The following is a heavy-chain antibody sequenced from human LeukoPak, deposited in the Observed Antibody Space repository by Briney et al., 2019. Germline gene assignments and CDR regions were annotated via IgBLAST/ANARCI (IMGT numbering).Heavy chain of an antibody. Sequence: ASVKVSCKASGGSFSSYTISWVRQAPGQGLEWMGRIIPILGIANYAQKFQGRVTITADKSRSTAYMELSSLRSEDTAVYYCASSPYYDFWSGDNWFDPWGQGTLVTVSS. V-gene: IGHV1-69*02. D-gene: IGHD3-3*01. CDR1: GGSFSSYT. J-gene: IGHJ5*02. CDR3: ASSPYYDFWSGDNWFDP. CDR2: IIPILGIA.